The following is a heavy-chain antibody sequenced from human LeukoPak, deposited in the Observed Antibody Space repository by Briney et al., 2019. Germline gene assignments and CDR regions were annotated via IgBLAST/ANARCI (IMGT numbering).Heavy chain of an antibody. J-gene: IGHJ4*02. V-gene: IGHV1-2*02. CDR1: GYTFTIYY. D-gene: IGHD1-26*01. CDR2: IYPNSGGA. CDR3: AREGKIVGASSDY. Sequence: GASVKVSCKASGYTFTIYYIHWVRQAPGQGLEWMGSIYPNSGGANFAQNFQGRVTLTRDTSSSTAYLELTRLRSDDTAVYYCAREGKIVGASSDYWGQGTLVTVSS.